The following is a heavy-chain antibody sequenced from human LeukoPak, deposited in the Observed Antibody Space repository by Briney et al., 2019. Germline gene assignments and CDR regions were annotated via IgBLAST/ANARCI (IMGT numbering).Heavy chain of an antibody. D-gene: IGHD3-16*01. J-gene: IGHJ4*02. CDR2: IYYSGST. V-gene: IGHV4-61*01. CDR3: ARKRGPNDY. CDR1: GGSVSSGSYY. Sequence: SETLSLTCTVSGGSVSSGSYYWSWIRQPPGKGLEWIGYIYYSGSTNYNPSLKSRVTISVDTSKNQFSLKLSSVTAADTAVYYCARKRGPNDYWGQGTLVTVSS.